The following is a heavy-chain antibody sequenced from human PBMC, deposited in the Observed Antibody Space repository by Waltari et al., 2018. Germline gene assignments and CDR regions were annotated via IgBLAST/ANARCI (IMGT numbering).Heavy chain of an antibody. CDR1: GGSFSGYY. CDR2: INHSGST. Sequence: QVQLQQWGAGLVQPSETLSLTCAVYGGSFSGYYLSWIRPPPGKRLEWIGEINHSGSTNYNPSLKSRVTISVDTSKNQFSLKLSSVTAADTAVYYCARGLVRGTWLRHSVGWFDPWGQGTLVTVSS. J-gene: IGHJ5*02. V-gene: IGHV4-34*01. CDR3: ARGLVRGTWLRHSVGWFDP. D-gene: IGHD5-12*01.